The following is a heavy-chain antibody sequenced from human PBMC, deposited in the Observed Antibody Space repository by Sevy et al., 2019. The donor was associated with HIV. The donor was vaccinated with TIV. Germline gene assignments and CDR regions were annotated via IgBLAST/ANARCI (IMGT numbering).Heavy chain of an antibody. D-gene: IGHD1-26*01. V-gene: IGHV3-33*01. Sequence: GGSLRLSCAASGFTFSSYGMHWVRQAPGKGLEWVAVIWYDGSNKYYADSVKGRFTISRDNSKNTLYLQMNSLRAEDTAVYYCVRELLIFRYMDVWGKGTTVTVSS. CDR2: IWYDGSNK. J-gene: IGHJ6*03. CDR3: VRELLIFRYMDV. CDR1: GFTFSSYG.